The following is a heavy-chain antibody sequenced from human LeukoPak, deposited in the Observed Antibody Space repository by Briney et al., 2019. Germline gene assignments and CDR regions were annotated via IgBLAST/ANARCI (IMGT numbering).Heavy chain of an antibody. J-gene: IGHJ4*02. Sequence: SETLSLTCSVSGDSLSRGSYYWNWIWQPAAKGLEWIGRISASGNTNYNPSLKSRVTLSVDASKNQFSLRLTSVTAADTAVYYCAREDEWQENDYWGQGTLVLVSS. D-gene: IGHD3-3*01. CDR1: GDSLSRGSYY. V-gene: IGHV4-61*02. CDR2: ISASGNT. CDR3: AREDEWQENDY.